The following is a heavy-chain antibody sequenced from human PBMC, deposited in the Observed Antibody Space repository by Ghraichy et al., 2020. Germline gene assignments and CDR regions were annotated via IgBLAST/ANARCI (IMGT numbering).Heavy chain of an antibody. V-gene: IGHV1-2*02. J-gene: IGHJ5*01. Sequence: ASVKVSCKASGYTFTDNYIHWVRQAPGEGLEWMGWINPHSGDTNPAQIFQGRVTMTRGTSINTAYMELSGLRSDDTAVYFCARRSASSDRFDSWGQGTLVTVSS. CDR3: ARRSASSDRFDS. CDR2: INPHSGDT. D-gene: IGHD6-6*01. CDR1: GYTFTDNY.